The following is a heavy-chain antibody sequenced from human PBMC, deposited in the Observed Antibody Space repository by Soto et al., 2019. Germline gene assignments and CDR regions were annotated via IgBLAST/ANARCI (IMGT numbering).Heavy chain of an antibody. Sequence: SDTLSLTCTVSAASISSYYWSCIRQPPGKGVEWIGYIYYSGSTNYNPSLKSRVPITVDTSKNQFSLKLSSVTAADTAVYYCARDGQGYDFWSGYYLAQELYYYMDVWGKGTTVTVSS. CDR2: IYYSGST. V-gene: IGHV4-59*01. D-gene: IGHD3-3*01. CDR3: ARDGQGYDFWSGYYLAQELYYYMDV. CDR1: AASISSYY. J-gene: IGHJ6*03.